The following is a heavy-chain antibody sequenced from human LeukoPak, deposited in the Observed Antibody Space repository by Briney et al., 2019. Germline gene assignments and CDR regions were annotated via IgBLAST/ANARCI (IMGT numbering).Heavy chain of an antibody. Sequence: GGSLRLSCAASGFTFSSYAMSWVRQAPGKGLEWVSAISGSGGSTYYADSVKGRFTISRDNSKNTLYLQMNSLRAEDTAVYYCAKDSTYYDILTGYSPSDYWGQGTLVTVSS. CDR3: AKDSTYYDILTGYSPSDY. CDR2: ISGSGGST. J-gene: IGHJ4*02. D-gene: IGHD3-9*01. V-gene: IGHV3-23*01. CDR1: GFTFSSYA.